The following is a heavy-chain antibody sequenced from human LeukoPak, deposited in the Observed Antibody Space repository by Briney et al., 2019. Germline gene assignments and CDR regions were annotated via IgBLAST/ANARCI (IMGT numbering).Heavy chain of an antibody. CDR3: ARHSYCSSITRYSAWFDP. CDR1: GGSISSSSYY. D-gene: IGHD2-2*01. CDR2: IYYSGST. J-gene: IGHJ5*02. Sequence: SETLSLTCTVSGGSISSSSYYWGWIRQPPGKGLEWIGSIYYSGSTYYNPSLKSRVTISVDTSKNQFSLKLSSVTAADTGVYYCARHSYCSSITRYSAWFDPWGQGTLVTVSS. V-gene: IGHV4-39*01.